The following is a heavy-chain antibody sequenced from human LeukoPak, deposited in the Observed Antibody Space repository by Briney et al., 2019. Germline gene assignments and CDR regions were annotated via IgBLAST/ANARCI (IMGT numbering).Heavy chain of an antibody. CDR2: IRYDGGNK. D-gene: IGHD5-18*01. J-gene: IGHJ4*02. CDR1: GFTFSSYG. V-gene: IGHV3-30*02. Sequence: GGSLRLSCAASGFTFSSYGMHWVRQAPGKGLEWVAFIRYDGGNKYYADPVKGRFTISRDNSKNTLYLQMNSLRAEDTAVYYCAKDKRYSYGSFDYWGQGTLVTVSS. CDR3: AKDKRYSYGSFDY.